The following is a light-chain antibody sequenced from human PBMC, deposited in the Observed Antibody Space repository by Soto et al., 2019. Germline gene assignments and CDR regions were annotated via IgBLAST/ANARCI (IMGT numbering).Light chain of an antibody. CDR3: SSYTGTNNPVV. CDR1: SSDIGAYNY. J-gene: IGLJ2*01. CDR2: EVS. Sequence: SALTQPSSASGSPGQSVTISCTGTSSDIGAYNYVSWYQQHPGKAPKVLIYEVSERPSGVPDRFSGSKSGNTASLTVSGLQAEDEADYYCSSYTGTNNPVVFGGGTKVTVL. V-gene: IGLV2-8*01.